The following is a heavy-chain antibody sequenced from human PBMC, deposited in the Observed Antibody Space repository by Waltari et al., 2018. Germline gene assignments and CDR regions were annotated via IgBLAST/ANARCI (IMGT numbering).Heavy chain of an antibody. CDR1: GFPFTPYT. D-gene: IGHD1-26*01. CDR2: ISRGSDYI. V-gene: IGHV3-21*01. J-gene: IGHJ3*01. CDR3: VRALEWDLLLKDAFDF. Sequence: EVQLVESGGGLVMPGGSLSLSCAASGFPFTPYTMNWVRQAPGKGLEWLSSISRGSDYIYYTDSLEGRFTISRDNAKNSLYLQMNSLRADDTAVYFCVRALEWDLLLKDAFDFWGQGTMVTVSS.